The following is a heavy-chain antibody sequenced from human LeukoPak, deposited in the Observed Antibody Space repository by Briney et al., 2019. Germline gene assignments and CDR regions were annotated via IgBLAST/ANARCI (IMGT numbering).Heavy chain of an antibody. D-gene: IGHD2-2*01. CDR2: IYTSGST. V-gene: IGHV4-4*09. Sequence: PSETLSLTCPVSGGSISSYYWSWIRQPPGEGLGWIGYIYTSGSTNYNPSLKSRVTISGDTSKNQSSLKLSSVTAGEMAVYYCARGRYCSSTSCYFDDWGQRTLVTVSS. J-gene: IGHJ4*02. CDR1: GGSISSYY. CDR3: ARGRYCSSTSCYFDD.